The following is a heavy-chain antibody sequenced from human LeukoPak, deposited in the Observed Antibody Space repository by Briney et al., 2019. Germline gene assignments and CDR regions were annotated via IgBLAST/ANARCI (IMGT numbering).Heavy chain of an antibody. CDR1: GFTFDDYA. D-gene: IGHD1-26*01. Sequence: GGSLRLSCAASGFTFDDYATHWVRQAPGKGLEWVSGISWSSGSTAYADSVKGRFTISRDNANNSLSLLMNSLRAEDTAVYYCAKVDPRGYYYYYYMDVWGKGTTVTVSS. CDR3: AKVDPRGYYYYYYMDV. J-gene: IGHJ6*03. CDR2: ISWSSGST. V-gene: IGHV3-9*01.